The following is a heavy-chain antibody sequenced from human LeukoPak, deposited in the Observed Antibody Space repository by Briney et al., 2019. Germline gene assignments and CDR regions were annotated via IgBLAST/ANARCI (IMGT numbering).Heavy chain of an antibody. CDR2: IYYSGNT. Sequence: PSETLSLTCTVSGCSISSSSYYWGWIRQPPGKGLEWIGSIYYSGNTYYNPSLRSRVTISVDTSKNHFSLKLSSVTAADTAVYYCARHSPWVYYFDYWGQGTLVTVSS. CDR1: GCSISSSSYY. CDR3: ARHSPWVYYFDY. D-gene: IGHD7-27*01. J-gene: IGHJ4*02. V-gene: IGHV4-39*01.